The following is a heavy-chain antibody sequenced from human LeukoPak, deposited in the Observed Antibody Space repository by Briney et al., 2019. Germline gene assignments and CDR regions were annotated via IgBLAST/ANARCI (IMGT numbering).Heavy chain of an antibody. Sequence: ASVKVSCKVSGYTLTELSMHWVRQAPGKGPEWMGGFDPEDGETIYAQKFQGRVTMTEDTSTDTAYMELSSLRSEDTAVYYCATFYLRLYSNYVGLDYWGQGTLVTVSS. D-gene: IGHD4-11*01. CDR3: ATFYLRLYSNYVGLDY. CDR1: GYTLTELS. CDR2: FDPEDGET. V-gene: IGHV1-24*01. J-gene: IGHJ4*02.